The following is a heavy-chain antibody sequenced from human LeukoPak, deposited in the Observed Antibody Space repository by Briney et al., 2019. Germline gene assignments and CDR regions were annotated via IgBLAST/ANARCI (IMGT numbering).Heavy chain of an antibody. CDR1: GGSISSSNW. J-gene: IGHJ6*02. CDR2: IYHGGST. D-gene: IGHD3-22*01. Sequence: SGTLSLTCAVSGGSISSSNWWSWVRQPPGKGLEWIGEIYHGGSTNYNPSLKSRVTISVDKSKSQFSLKLSSVTAADTAVYYCARVAYYYDSSGYYSNYYYGMDVWGQGTTVTVSS. V-gene: IGHV4-4*02. CDR3: ARVAYYYDSSGYYSNYYYGMDV.